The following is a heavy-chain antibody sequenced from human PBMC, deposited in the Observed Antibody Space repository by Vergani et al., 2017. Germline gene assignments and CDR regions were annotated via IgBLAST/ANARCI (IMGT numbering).Heavy chain of an antibody. Sequence: QVQLVQSGAEVKKPGSSVKVSCKASGGTFSSYAISWVRQAPGQGLEWMGRIIPIFGTANYAQKFQGRVTITADESTSTAYMERSSLRSEDTAVYYCAGDRGYSSSWYGWFDPWGQGTLVTVSS. J-gene: IGHJ5*02. V-gene: IGHV1-69*13. D-gene: IGHD6-13*01. CDR3: AGDRGYSSSWYGWFDP. CDR1: GGTFSSYA. CDR2: IIPIFGTA.